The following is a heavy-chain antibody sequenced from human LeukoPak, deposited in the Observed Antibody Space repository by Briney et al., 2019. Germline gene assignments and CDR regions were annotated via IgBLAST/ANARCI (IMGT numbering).Heavy chain of an antibody. V-gene: IGHV3-23*01. Sequence: GGSLRLSCAASGFTFSSYAMSWVRQAPGRGLEWVSVISGSGGSTYYADSVKGRFTISRDNSKNTLYLQMNSLRAEDTAVYYCAKAGIVGATGYFDYWGQGTLVTVSS. CDR2: ISGSGGST. J-gene: IGHJ4*02. CDR3: AKAGIVGATGYFDY. CDR1: GFTFSSYA. D-gene: IGHD1-26*01.